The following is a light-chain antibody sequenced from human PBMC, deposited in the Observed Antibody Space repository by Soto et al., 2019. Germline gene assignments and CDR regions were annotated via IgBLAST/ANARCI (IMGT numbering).Light chain of an antibody. CDR1: SSDVGGYNY. V-gene: IGLV2-11*01. CDR2: DVS. J-gene: IGLJ2*01. CDR3: CSYTDNYVG. Sequence: QSALTQPRSVSGSPGQSVTISCTGTSSDVGGYNYVSWYQQHPGKAPKLIIYDVSKRPSGVPDRFSGSKSGNTASLTISGLQAEDEADYYCCSYTDNYVGFGGGTKLTVL.